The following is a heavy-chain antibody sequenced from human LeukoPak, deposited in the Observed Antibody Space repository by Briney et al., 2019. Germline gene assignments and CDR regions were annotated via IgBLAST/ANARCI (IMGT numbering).Heavy chain of an antibody. Sequence: PGGSLRLSCAASGFTFSTYAMSWVRQAPGKGLEWVSVISNSGGSTDYADSVKGRFTISRDNSKNTLYLQMNSLRAEDTAVYYCAKSDSSGYYVVTFDYWGQGTLVTVSS. CDR1: GFTFSTYA. V-gene: IGHV3-23*01. J-gene: IGHJ4*02. CDR2: ISNSGGST. CDR3: AKSDSSGYYVVTFDY. D-gene: IGHD3-22*01.